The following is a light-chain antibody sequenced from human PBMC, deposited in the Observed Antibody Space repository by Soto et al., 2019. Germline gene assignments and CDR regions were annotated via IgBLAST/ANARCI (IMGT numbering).Light chain of an antibody. CDR2: DAS. CDR3: QQYNNWPLT. V-gene: IGKV3D-20*02. J-gene: IGKJ4*01. CDR1: PSVSNRY. Sequence: EIVMTQSPATLSLSPGERATLSCRASPSVSNRYLAWHQQKPGQAPRLLIYDASTRATGIPDRFSGSGSGTDFTLTISRLEPEDFAVYYCQQYNNWPLTFGGGTKVDIK.